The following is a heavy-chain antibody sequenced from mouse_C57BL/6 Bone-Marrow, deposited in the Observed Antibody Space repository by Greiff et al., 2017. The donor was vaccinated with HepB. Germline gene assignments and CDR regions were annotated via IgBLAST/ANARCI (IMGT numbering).Heavy chain of an antibody. Sequence: QVQLQQSGAELVRPGASVKLSCTASGYTFTSYGISWVKQRTGQGLEWIGEIYPRSGNTYYNEKFKGKATLTADKSSSTAYMALRSLTSEDSAVYFCANRYRYYMDYWGQGTTLTVSS. CDR1: GYTFTSYG. CDR3: ANRYRYYMDY. CDR2: IYPRSGNT. J-gene: IGHJ2*01. V-gene: IGHV1-81*01. D-gene: IGHD1-1*01.